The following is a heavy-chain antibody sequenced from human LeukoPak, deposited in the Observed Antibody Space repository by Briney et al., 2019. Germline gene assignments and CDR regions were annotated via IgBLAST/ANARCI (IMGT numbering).Heavy chain of an antibody. CDR2: ISYDGSNK. J-gene: IGHJ4*02. CDR1: GFTLSSYA. CDR3: ARGVHCSNGVCYRGGLDY. Sequence: GGSLRLSCAASGFTLSSYAMHWVRQAPGKGLEWVAVISYDGSNKYYADSVKGQFTISTDNSKNTLYLQVNTLRPEDTAVYYCARGVHCSNGVCYRGGLDYWGQGTLVTVSS. D-gene: IGHD2-8*01. V-gene: IGHV3-30-3*01.